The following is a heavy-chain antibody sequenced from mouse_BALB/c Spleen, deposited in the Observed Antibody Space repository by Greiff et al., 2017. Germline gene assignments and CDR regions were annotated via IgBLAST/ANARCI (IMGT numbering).Heavy chain of an antibody. CDR3: ARSWGYYAMDY. V-gene: IGHV14-3*02. J-gene: IGHJ4*01. Sequence: VQLKESGAELVKPGASVKLSCTAPGFNIKDTYMHWVKQRPEQGLEWIGRIDPANGNTKYDPKFQGKATITADTSSNTAYLQLSSLTSEDTAVYYCARSWGYYAMDYWGQGTSVTVSS. CDR2: IDPANGNT. CDR1: GFNIKDTY.